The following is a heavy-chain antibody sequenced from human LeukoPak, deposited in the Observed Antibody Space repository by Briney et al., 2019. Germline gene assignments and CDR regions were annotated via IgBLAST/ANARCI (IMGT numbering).Heavy chain of an antibody. CDR2: IYHGDSDT. CDR1: GYSFTSYW. V-gene: IGHV5-51*01. D-gene: IGHD3-16*02. Sequence: GESLKISCNGSGYSFTSYWIGWVRPMPGKGLEWMGIIYHGDSDTRYSPPFQGQVTISADQSISPAYLQWSSLKASDTAMYYCARSEELSLYYFDYWGEGALVTVSS. CDR3: ARSEELSLYYFDY. J-gene: IGHJ4*02.